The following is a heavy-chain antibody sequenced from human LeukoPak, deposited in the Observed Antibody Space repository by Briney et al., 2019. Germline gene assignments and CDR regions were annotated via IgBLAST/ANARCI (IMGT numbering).Heavy chain of an antibody. D-gene: IGHD2-21*01. CDR3: ARHPICGGDCYWLGAFDI. CDR1: GYSFTSYW. CDR2: IYPGDSDT. Sequence: GESLKISCKGSGYSFTSYWIGWVRQMPGKGLEWMGIIYPGDSDTRHSPSFQGQVTISADKSISTTYLQWSSLKASDTAMYYCARHPICGGDCYWLGAFDIWGQGTMVTVSS. V-gene: IGHV5-51*01. J-gene: IGHJ3*02.